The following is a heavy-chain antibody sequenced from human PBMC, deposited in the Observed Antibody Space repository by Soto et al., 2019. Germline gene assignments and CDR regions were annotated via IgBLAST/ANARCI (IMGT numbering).Heavy chain of an antibody. CDR1: GFTFSSYG. Sequence: GGSLRLSCVASGFTFSSYGMHWVRQAPGKGLEWVAIISYDGSNTYYADSVKGRFTISRDNSKNTLYLQMNSLRAEDTSVYYCAKEGGLSGSYYISSSYYFDYWGQGT. CDR2: ISYDGSNT. V-gene: IGHV3-30*18. J-gene: IGHJ4*02. D-gene: IGHD1-26*01. CDR3: AKEGGLSGSYYISSSYYFDY.